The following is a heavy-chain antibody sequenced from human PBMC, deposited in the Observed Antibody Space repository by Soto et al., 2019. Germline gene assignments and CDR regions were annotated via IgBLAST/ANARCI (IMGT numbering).Heavy chain of an antibody. Sequence: HGESLKISCKGSGYSFTSYWISWVRQMPGKGLEWMGRIDPSDSYTNYSPSFQGHVTISADKSISTAYLQWSSLKASDTAMYYCARQVILDAVVAEDYWGQGTLVTVSS. CDR1: GYSFTSYW. J-gene: IGHJ4*02. D-gene: IGHD2-15*01. V-gene: IGHV5-10-1*01. CDR3: ARQVILDAVVAEDY. CDR2: IDPSDSYT.